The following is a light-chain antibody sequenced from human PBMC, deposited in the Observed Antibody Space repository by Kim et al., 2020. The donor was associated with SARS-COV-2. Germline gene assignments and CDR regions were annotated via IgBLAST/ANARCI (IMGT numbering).Light chain of an antibody. CDR2: GAS. CDR1: QSINSRF. CDR3: QHYDNSPLT. Sequence: PGESATPSCRASQSINSRFLAWYQQRPGQAPRLLIYGASSRATGIPDRFSGSGSGTDFTLTITRLEPEDVAVYFCQHYDNSPLTFGGGTKVDIK. J-gene: IGKJ4*01. V-gene: IGKV3-20*01.